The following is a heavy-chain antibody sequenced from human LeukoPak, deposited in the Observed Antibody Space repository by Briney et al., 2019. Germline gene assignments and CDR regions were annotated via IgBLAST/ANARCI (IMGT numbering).Heavy chain of an antibody. CDR2: ISGSGDGT. CDR1: GFIFSSYA. D-gene: IGHD2-2*01. CDR3: AKGVGGYCSNTDCRAYDY. J-gene: IGHJ4*02. V-gene: IGHV3-23*01. Sequence: GGSLRLSCAASGFIFSSYAMNWGRQAPGKGLEWVSAISGSGDGTYYADSVKGRFTVSRDNSKNTLYLQMNNLRAEDSAVYYCAKGVGGYCSNTDCRAYDYWGQGTLVTVSS.